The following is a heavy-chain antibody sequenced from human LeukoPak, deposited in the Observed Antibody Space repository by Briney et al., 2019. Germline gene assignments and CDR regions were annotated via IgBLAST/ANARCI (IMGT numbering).Heavy chain of an antibody. Sequence: SETLSLTCTVSGYSISSGYYWGWIRQPPGKGLEWIGSIYHSGSTYYNPSLKSRVTISVDTSKNQFSLKLSSVTAADTAVYYCARDSRYCSSTSCPYNWFDPWGQGTLVTVSS. J-gene: IGHJ5*02. V-gene: IGHV4-38-2*02. CDR1: GYSISSGYY. CDR3: ARDSRYCSSTSCPYNWFDP. D-gene: IGHD2-2*01. CDR2: IYHSGST.